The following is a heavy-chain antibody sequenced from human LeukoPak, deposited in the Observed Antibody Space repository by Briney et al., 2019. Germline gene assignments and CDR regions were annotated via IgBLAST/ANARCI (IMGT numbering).Heavy chain of an antibody. D-gene: IGHD1-7*01. CDR2: TYYSGST. Sequence: SETLSLTCTVSGGSISSYYWSWIRQPPGKGLEWIGYTYYSGSTNYNPSLKSRVTISVDTSKNQFSLKLSSVTAADTAVYYCARSITGTKGPYFDYWGQGTLVTVSS. J-gene: IGHJ4*02. CDR3: ARSITGTKGPYFDY. V-gene: IGHV4-59*01. CDR1: GGSISSYY.